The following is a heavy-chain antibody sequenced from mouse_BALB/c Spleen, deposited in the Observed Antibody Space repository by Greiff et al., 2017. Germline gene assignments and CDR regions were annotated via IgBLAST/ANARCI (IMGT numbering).Heavy chain of an antibody. J-gene: IGHJ2*01. V-gene: IGHV1-7*01. CDR1: GYTFTSYW. CDR2: INPSTGYT. D-gene: IGHD2-1*01. CDR3: ARSVYYGNYEGYFDY. Sequence: VQLQQSGAELAKPGASVKMSCKASGYTFTSYWMHWVKQRPGQGLEWIGYINPSTGYTEYNQKFKDKATLTADKSSSTAYMQLSSLTSEDSAVYYCARSVYYGNYEGYFDYWGQGTTLTVSS.